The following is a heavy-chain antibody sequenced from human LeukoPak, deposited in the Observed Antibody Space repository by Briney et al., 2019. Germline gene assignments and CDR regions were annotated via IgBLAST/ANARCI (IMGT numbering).Heavy chain of an antibody. CDR1: GGTFSSYA. CDR3: ARGYYDSSGYYAYGY. CDR2: IIPIFGTA. D-gene: IGHD3-22*01. V-gene: IGHV1-69*13. Sequence: SVKVSCKASGGTFSSYAISWVRQVPGQGLEWMGGIIPIFGTANYAQKFQGRVTITADESTSTAYMELSSLRSEDTAVYYCARGYYDSSGYYAYGYWGQGTLVTVSS. J-gene: IGHJ4*02.